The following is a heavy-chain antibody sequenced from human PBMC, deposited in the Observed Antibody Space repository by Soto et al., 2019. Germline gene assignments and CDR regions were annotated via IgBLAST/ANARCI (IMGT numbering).Heavy chain of an antibody. D-gene: IGHD3-10*01. CDR3: AKDAAHGGGSISDY. CDR2: ISGRDGKST. CDR1: GFTFNNYA. Sequence: EVHLLESGGDLVQPGGSLRLSCAASGFTFNNYAMSWVRQAPGKGLEWVSAISGRDGKSTYYADSVKGRFAISRDNSKNILYLQMNSLRAEDTAIYYCAKDAAHGGGSISDYCGQGTLVTVSS. J-gene: IGHJ4*02. V-gene: IGHV3-23*01.